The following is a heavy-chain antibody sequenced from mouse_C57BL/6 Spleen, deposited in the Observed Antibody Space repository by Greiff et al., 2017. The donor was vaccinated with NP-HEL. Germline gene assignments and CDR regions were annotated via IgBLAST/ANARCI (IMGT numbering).Heavy chain of an antibody. V-gene: IGHV3-8*01. D-gene: IGHD1-1*01. CDR1: GYSITSDY. Sequence: EVKLVESGPGLAKPSQTLSLTCSVTGYSITSDYWNWVRKFPGNKLEYMGYISYSGSTDYNPSLKSRISITRDTSKNQYYLQFNALNTEDTATYYCSREVGRSDERTDYFDYWGQGTTLTVSS. CDR2: ISYSGST. J-gene: IGHJ2*01. CDR3: SREVGRSDERTDYFDY.